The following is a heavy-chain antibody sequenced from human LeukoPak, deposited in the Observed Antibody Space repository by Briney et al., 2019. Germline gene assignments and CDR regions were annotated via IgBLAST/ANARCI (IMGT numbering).Heavy chain of an antibody. J-gene: IGHJ4*02. CDR1: GGSISSGGYS. D-gene: IGHD3-3*01. CDR3: ARRSSLGLRFLEWLNLDY. V-gene: IGHV4-30-2*01. Sequence: PSETLSLTCAVSGGSISSGGYSWSWIRQPPGKGLEWIGYIYHSGSTYYNPSLKSRVTISVDTSKNQFSLKLSSVTAADTAVYYCARRSSLGLRFLEWLNLDYWGQGTLVTVSS. CDR2: IYHSGST.